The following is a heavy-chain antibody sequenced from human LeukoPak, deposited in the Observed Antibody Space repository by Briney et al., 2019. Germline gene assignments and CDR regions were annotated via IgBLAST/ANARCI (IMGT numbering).Heavy chain of an antibody. CDR1: GGSISSYY. D-gene: IGHD5-18*01. J-gene: IGHJ5*02. Sequence: SETLSLTCTVSGGSISSYYWSWIRQPPGKGLEWIGEINHSGSTYYNPSLKSRVTISVDTSKNQFSLKLSSVTAADTAVYYCARVGRRGYRVNNWFDPWGQGTLVTVSS. CDR3: ARVGRRGYRVNNWFDP. V-gene: IGHV4-34*01. CDR2: INHSGST.